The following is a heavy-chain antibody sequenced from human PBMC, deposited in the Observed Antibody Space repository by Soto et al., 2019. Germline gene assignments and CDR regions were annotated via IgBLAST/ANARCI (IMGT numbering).Heavy chain of an antibody. D-gene: IGHD6-19*01. Sequence: ASVKVSCKASGYTFTSYDINWVRQATGQGLEWMGWMNPNSGNTGYAQKFQGRVTMTRNTSISTAYMELSSLRSEDTAVYYCARGRRIYSSGWDPPHYWGQGTLVTVSA. J-gene: IGHJ4*02. CDR2: MNPNSGNT. CDR1: GYTFTSYD. V-gene: IGHV1-8*01. CDR3: ARGRRIYSSGWDPPHY.